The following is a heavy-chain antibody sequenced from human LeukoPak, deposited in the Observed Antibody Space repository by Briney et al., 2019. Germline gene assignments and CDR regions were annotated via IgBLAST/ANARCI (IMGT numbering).Heavy chain of an antibody. CDR3: ARSVVVITAPFDY. J-gene: IGHJ4*02. CDR2: ISSNGGST. D-gene: IGHD3-22*01. CDR1: GFTLSSFA. V-gene: IGHV3-64*01. Sequence: GGSLRLSCAASGFTLSSFAMHWVRQAPGKGLEYVSAISSNGGSTYYANSVKGRFTISRDNSKNTLYLQMGSLRPEDMAVYYCARSVVVITAPFDYWGQGTLVTVSS.